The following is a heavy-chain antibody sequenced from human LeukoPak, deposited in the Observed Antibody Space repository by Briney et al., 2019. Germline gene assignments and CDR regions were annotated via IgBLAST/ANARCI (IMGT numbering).Heavy chain of an antibody. CDR1: GGSITSYY. V-gene: IGHV4-59*08. D-gene: IGHD2-15*01. Sequence: PSETLSLTCTVSGGSITSYYWNWIRRPPGKGLEWIGYIHNSGSTNYNPSLKSRVTISVDTSKNQFSLRLSSVTAADTAVYFCASDSSGAYPYYWGQGTLVTVSS. CDR2: IHNSGST. J-gene: IGHJ4*02. CDR3: ASDSSGAYPYY.